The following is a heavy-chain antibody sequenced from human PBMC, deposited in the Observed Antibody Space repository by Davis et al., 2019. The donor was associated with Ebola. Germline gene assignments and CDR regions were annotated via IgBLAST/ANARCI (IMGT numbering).Heavy chain of an antibody. CDR2: INPNSGGT. D-gene: IGHD6-13*01. CDR1: GYTFTAYY. J-gene: IGHJ4*02. Sequence: ASVKVSCKASGYTFTAYYMHWVRQAPGQGLEWMGWINPNSGGTNYAQKFQGRVTMTRDTSISTAYMELSRLRSDDTAVYYCARDVRIAAAGTWVLYYWGQGTLVSVSS. V-gene: IGHV1-2*02. CDR3: ARDVRIAAAGTWVLYY.